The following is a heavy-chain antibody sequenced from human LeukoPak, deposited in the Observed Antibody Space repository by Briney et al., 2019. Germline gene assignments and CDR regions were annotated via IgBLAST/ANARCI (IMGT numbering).Heavy chain of an antibody. D-gene: IGHD2-2*01. CDR1: GYTFTGYY. CDR3: AGHIVVVPAAISEPLDY. CDR2: INPNSGGT. V-gene: IGHV1-2*02. J-gene: IGHJ4*02. Sequence: ASVKVSCKASGYTFTGYYMHWVRRAPGQGLEWMGWINPNSGGTNYAQKFQGRVTMTRDTSISTAYMELSRLRSDDTAVYYCAGHIVVVPAAISEPLDYWGQGTLVTVSS.